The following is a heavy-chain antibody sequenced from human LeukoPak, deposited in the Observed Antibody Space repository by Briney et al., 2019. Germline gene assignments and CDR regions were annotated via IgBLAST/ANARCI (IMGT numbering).Heavy chain of an antibody. CDR3: ARDGGTRADVTCSSTSCYHHYYYYGMDV. J-gene: IGHJ6*02. CDR1: GFTFSSYS. V-gene: IGHV3-48*01. D-gene: IGHD2-2*01. Sequence: PGGSLRLSCAGSGFTFSSYSMNWVRQAPGKGLEWVSYISSSSSTIYYADSVKGRFTISRDNAKNSLYLQMNSLRAEDTAVYYCARDGGTRADVTCSSTSCYHHYYYYGMDVWGQGTTVTVSS. CDR2: ISSSSSTI.